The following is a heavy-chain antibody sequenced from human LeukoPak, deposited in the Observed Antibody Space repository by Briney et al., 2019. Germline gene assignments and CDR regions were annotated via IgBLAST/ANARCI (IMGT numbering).Heavy chain of an antibody. V-gene: IGHV1-69*04. CDR1: GGTFSSYA. CDR2: IIPILGIA. D-gene: IGHD6-19*01. Sequence: SVKVSCKASGGTFSSYAISWVRQAPGQGLEWMGRIIPILGIANYAQKFQGRVTITADKSTSTAYMELSSLRSEDTAVYYCARRGSGWLHDYWAREPWSPSPQ. J-gene: IGHJ4*02. CDR3: ARRGSGWLHDY.